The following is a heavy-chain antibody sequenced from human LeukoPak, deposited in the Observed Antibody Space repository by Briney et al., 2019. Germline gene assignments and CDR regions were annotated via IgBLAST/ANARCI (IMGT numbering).Heavy chain of an antibody. CDR2: MSGSGEST. J-gene: IGHJ4*02. V-gene: IGHV3-23*02. CDR3: ARFRLFGDYAGLLDY. CDR1: GFTFSHYA. D-gene: IGHD4-17*01. Sequence: GGSLRLPCAASGFTFSHYAMSWVRQAPGQGLEWVSGMSGSGESTYYVDSVRDRFTISRDSYKNRVFLQMNSLRAEDTALYYCARFRLFGDYAGLLDYWGQGTLVTVSS.